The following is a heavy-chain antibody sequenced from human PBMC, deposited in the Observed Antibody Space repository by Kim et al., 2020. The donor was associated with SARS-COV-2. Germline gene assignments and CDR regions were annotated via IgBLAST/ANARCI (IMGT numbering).Heavy chain of an antibody. Sequence: YADSVKGRFTISRDNAKNSLYLQMNRLRAEDTAVYYCARGKGYSYGFLDYWGQGTLVTVSS. V-gene: IGHV3-11*05. J-gene: IGHJ4*02. D-gene: IGHD5-18*01. CDR3: ARGKGYSYGFLDY.